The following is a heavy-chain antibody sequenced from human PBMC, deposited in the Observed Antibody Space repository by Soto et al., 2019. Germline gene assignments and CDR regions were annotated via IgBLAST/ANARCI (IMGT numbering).Heavy chain of an antibody. Sequence: ASVKVSCKASGFTFTSSAVQWVRQARGQRLEWIGWIVVGSGNTNYAQKFQERVTITRDMSTSPAYMELSSLRSEDTAVYYCAAQCALYYYDSSGYWDDAFDIWGQGTMVTVSS. CDR2: IVVGSGNT. J-gene: IGHJ3*02. CDR3: AAQCALYYYDSSGYWDDAFDI. V-gene: IGHV1-58*01. CDR1: GFTFTSSA. D-gene: IGHD3-22*01.